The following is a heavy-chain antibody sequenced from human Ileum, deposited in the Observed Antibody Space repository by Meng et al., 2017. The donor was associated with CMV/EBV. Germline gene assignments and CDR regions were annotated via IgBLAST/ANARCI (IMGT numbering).Heavy chain of an antibody. V-gene: IGHV3-74*03. CDR1: FTFRSDW. CDR3: ARGVGGTVTLPTNWFDP. Sequence: FTFRSDWMHWVRQGPGKGLLWVSRFNNDGSSKTYADSVKSRFTISRDNAKNTLYLQMNSLTAEDTGVYYCARGVGGTVTLPTNWFDPWGQGTLVTVSS. J-gene: IGHJ5*02. D-gene: IGHD4-17*01. CDR2: FNNDGSSK.